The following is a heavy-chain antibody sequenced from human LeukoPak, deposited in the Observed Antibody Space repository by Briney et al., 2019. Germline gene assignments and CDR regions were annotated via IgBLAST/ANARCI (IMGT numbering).Heavy chain of an antibody. CDR3: ARVRGYCSSTICYRYYFDY. CDR2: INHSGST. CDR1: GGSFSGYY. D-gene: IGHD2-2*01. J-gene: IGHJ4*02. Sequence: SETLSLTCAVYGGSFSGYYWSWIRQPPGKGLEWIGDINHSGSTNYNPSLKSRVTISVDTSKNQFSLKLTSVTAADTAVYYCARVRGYCSSTICYRYYFDYWGQGTLVTVSS. V-gene: IGHV4-34*01.